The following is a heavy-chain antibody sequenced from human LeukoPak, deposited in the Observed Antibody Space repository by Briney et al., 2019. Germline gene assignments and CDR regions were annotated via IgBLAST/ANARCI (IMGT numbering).Heavy chain of an antibody. CDR3: ARGAYYDYVWGSYPSHAFDI. V-gene: IGHV4-30-2*01. CDR2: IYHSGST. J-gene: IGHJ3*02. CDR1: GGSISSGGYY. Sequence: PSQTLSLTCTVSGGSISSGGYYWRWIRQPPGRGLEWIGYIYHSGSTYYNPSLKSRVTISVDRSKNQFSLKLSSVTAADTPVYYCARGAYYDYVWGSYPSHAFDIWGQGTMVTVSS. D-gene: IGHD3-16*01.